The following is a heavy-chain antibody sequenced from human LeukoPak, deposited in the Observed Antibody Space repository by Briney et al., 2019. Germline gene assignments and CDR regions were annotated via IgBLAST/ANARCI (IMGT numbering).Heavy chain of an antibody. V-gene: IGHV1-18*01. CDR2: ISAYNGNT. CDR1: GYTFTSYG. Sequence: ASVKLSCKASGYTFTSYGISWVRQAPGQGLEWMGWISAYNGNTNYAQMLQGRVTMTKDTSTSTAYMEVRSLRSDDTAVYYCARDGYYCSGGSRYNWFDPWGQGTLVTVCS. J-gene: IGHJ5*02. CDR3: ARDGYYCSGGSRYNWFDP. D-gene: IGHD2-15*01.